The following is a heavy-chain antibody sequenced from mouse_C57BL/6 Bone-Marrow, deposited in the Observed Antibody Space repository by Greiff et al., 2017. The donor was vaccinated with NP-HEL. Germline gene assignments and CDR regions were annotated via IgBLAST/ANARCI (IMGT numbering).Heavy chain of an antibody. V-gene: IGHV5-16*01. J-gene: IGHJ4*01. CDR3: ARDGAYAMDY. CDR2: INYDGSST. CDR1: GFTFSDYY. Sequence: VQVVESEGGLVQPGSSMKLSCTASGFTFSDYYMAWVRQVPEKGLEWVANINYDGSSTYYLDSLKSRFIISRDNAKNILYLQMSSLKSEDTATYYCARDGAYAMDYWGQGTSVTVSS. D-gene: IGHD3-1*01.